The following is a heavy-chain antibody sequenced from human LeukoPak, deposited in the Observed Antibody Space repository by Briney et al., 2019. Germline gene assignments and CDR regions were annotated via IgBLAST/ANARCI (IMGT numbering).Heavy chain of an antibody. CDR3: ARGLGLKMDV. Sequence: TSETLSLTCAVYGGSFSGYYWSWIRQPPGKGLEWIGEINHSGSTNYNPSLKSRVTISVDTSKNQSSLKLSSVTAADTAVYYCARGLGLKMDVWGKGTTVTVSS. J-gene: IGHJ6*04. V-gene: IGHV4-34*01. CDR2: INHSGST. CDR1: GGSFSGYY. D-gene: IGHD2-8*01.